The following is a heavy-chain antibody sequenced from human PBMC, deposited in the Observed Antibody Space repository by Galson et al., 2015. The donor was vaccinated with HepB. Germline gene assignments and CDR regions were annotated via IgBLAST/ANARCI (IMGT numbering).Heavy chain of an antibody. CDR1: GFIFSGYW. CDR3: ARGATVGLD. Sequence: SLRLSCAASGFIFSGYWMSWVRQAPGKGLEWVASIKQDGSEKRYVDSVKGRFTMSRDNAKNSLYLQMNSLRAEDTAVYYCARGATVGLDWGQGTLVTVSS. D-gene: IGHD4-23*01. J-gene: IGHJ4*02. CDR2: IKQDGSEK. V-gene: IGHV3-7*05.